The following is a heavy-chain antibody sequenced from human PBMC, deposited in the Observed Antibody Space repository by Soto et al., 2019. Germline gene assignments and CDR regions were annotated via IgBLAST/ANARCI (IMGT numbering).Heavy chain of an antibody. Sequence: LSLTCTVSGGSIGSFYWSWIRQSPGGTLEWIGYIYASRATTYNPSLESRITMSVDIPNNEFSLDLTSVTAADTAVYYCARSHSIDGSSEHYYFDFWGQGTLVTVSS. J-gene: IGHJ4*02. V-gene: IGHV4-59*01. D-gene: IGHD2-15*01. CDR1: GGSIGSFY. CDR2: IYASRAT. CDR3: ARSHSIDGSSEHYYFDF.